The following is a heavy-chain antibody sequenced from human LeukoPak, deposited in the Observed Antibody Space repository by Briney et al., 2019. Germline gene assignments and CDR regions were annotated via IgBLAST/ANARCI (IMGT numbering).Heavy chain of an antibody. V-gene: IGHV3-23*01. J-gene: IGHJ5*02. D-gene: IGHD3-22*01. Sequence: PGGFLRLSCAASGFTFSSYAMSWVRQAPGKGLEWVSAISGSGGSTYYADSVKGRFTISRDNSKNTLYLQMNSLRAEDTAVYYCAKGYYDSSGYPNWFDPWGQGTLVTVSS. CDR2: ISGSGGST. CDR1: GFTFSSYA. CDR3: AKGYYDSSGYPNWFDP.